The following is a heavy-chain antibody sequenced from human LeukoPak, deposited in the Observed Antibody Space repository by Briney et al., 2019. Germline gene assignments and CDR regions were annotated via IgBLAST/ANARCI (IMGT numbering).Heavy chain of an antibody. Sequence: SGRSLRLSCAASGSTFADYAMHWVRQVPGKGLEWVSGITWNSGSIGYADSVKGRFTISRDNAKNSLYLQMNSLRAEDTALYYCAKAGGEYWLYNDNWFDPWGQGTLVTVSS. CDR1: GSTFADYA. CDR3: AKAGGEYWLYNDNWFDP. CDR2: ITWNSGSI. V-gene: IGHV3-9*01. D-gene: IGHD3-16*01. J-gene: IGHJ5*02.